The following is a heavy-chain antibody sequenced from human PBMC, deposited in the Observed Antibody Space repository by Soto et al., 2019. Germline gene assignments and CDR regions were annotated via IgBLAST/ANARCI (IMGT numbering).Heavy chain of an antibody. J-gene: IGHJ2*01. Sequence: QVQLQESGPGLVKPSQTLSLTCTVSGDSISSGDYYWSWVRQPPGKGLQFIGYIYSSGTTYYNPALERRFTMSIGTSKNQFSLKLTSVTAADTAVYYCXRDRXXXRXXGGDLWGRGTLVTVSS. CDR2: IYSSGTT. V-gene: IGHV4-30-4*01. D-gene: IGHD3-16*01. CDR1: GDSISSGDYY. CDR3: XRDRXXXRXXGGDL.